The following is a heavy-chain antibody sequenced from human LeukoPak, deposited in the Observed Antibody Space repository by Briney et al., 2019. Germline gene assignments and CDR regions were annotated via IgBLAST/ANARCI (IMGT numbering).Heavy chain of an antibody. CDR3: ARSPTTADFDY. D-gene: IGHD4-11*01. Sequence: APVKVSCKASGYTFTGYYIHRVRQAPGQGLEWMGRINPNSGDTKCAQKFQGRVTMTRDTSISTAYMELSRLRSDDTAVYYCARSPTTADFDYWGQGTLVTVSS. V-gene: IGHV1-2*06. CDR2: INPNSGDT. J-gene: IGHJ4*02. CDR1: GYTFTGYY.